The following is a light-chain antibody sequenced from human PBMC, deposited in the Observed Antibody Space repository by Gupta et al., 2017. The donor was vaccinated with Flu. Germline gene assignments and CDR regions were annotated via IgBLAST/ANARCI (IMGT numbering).Light chain of an antibody. J-gene: IGKJ2*03. CDR1: QSVSNS. CDR2: GAS. V-gene: IGKV3-15*01. Sequence: EIVMTQSPATLSVSPGERATLSCGASQSVSNSVAWYQQKPGQALRLLIFGASTRATGVPARFSGGGSGTDFTLTIRGRQPEDFAVYYCQQYYDWPPYSFGQGTKLEIK. CDR3: QQYYDWPPYS.